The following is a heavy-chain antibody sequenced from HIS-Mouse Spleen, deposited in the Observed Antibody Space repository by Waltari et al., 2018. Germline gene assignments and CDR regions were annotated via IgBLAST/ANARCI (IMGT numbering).Heavy chain of an antibody. CDR1: GFSLSHARMG. D-gene: IGHD3-9*01. Sequence: QVTLKESGPVLVKPTETLTRTCTVSGFSLSHARMGVSWTLQPPGKALEWLAHIFSNDEKSYSTSLKSRLTISKDTSISLVVLTMTNMDPVDTATYYCARIRGMVAFDILTAYYDYWGQGTLVTVSS. CDR2: IFSNDEK. V-gene: IGHV2-26*01. J-gene: IGHJ4*02. CDR3: ARIRGMVAFDILTAYYDY.